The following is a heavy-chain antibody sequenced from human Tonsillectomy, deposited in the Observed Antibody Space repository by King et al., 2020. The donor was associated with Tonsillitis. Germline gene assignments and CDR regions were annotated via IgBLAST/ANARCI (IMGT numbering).Heavy chain of an antibody. V-gene: IGHV3-74*01. CDR3: ARGDKIGYFFDY. CDR1: GFTFSTYW. CDR2: INTDVSRT. D-gene: IGHD3-16*01. Sequence: VQLVESGGGLVQPGGSLRLSCAASGFTFSTYWMHWVRQAPGKGLVWVSRINTDVSRTIYADSVKGRFTISRDNARNTLYLQLNSLRVEDTAVYYCARGDKIGYFFDYWGQGIVVTVSS. J-gene: IGHJ4*02.